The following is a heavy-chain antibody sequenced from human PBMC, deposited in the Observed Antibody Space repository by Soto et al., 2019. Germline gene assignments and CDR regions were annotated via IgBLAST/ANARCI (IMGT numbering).Heavy chain of an antibody. V-gene: IGHV3-30-3*01. CDR1: GFTFSSYA. Sequence: GGSLRLSCAASGFTFSSYAMHGVCQAPGKGLEWVAVISYDGSNKYYADSVKGRFTIPRDNSKNTLYLQMNSLRAEDTAVYYCARDSPAAPELAAAGLFDYWGQGTLVTVSS. J-gene: IGHJ4*02. CDR2: ISYDGSNK. CDR3: ARDSPAAPELAAAGLFDY. D-gene: IGHD6-13*01.